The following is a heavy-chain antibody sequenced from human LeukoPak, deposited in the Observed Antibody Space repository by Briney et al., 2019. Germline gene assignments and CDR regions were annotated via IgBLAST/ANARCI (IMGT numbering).Heavy chain of an antibody. CDR2: IKQDGSEK. CDR1: GFTFSRHW. J-gene: IGHJ6*02. D-gene: IGHD3-10*01. Sequence: GGSLRLSCAVSGFTFSRHWGSWGRQAPGKGLEWLADIKQDGSEKYYVDSVEGRFTISRDNAKNSLYLQMNSLRAEDTAVYYCARSYYGSGTSYGMDVWGQGTTVTVSS. V-gene: IGHV3-7*01. CDR3: ARSYYGSGTSYGMDV.